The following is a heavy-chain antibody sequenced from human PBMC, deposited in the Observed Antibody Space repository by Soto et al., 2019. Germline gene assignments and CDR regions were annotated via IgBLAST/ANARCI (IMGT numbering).Heavy chain of an antibody. Sequence: QVQLVQSGAEVKKPGASVKVSCKASGYTFTSYYMHWVRQAPGQGLEWMGIINPSGGSTSYAQKFLGRVTMTRDTSTSTVYMELSSLRSEDTAVYYWARDPDCSGGSCPAAPIDYWGQGTLVTVSS. CDR3: ARDPDCSGGSCPAAPIDY. D-gene: IGHD2-15*01. J-gene: IGHJ4*02. CDR2: INPSGGST. CDR1: GYTFTSYY. V-gene: IGHV1-46*01.